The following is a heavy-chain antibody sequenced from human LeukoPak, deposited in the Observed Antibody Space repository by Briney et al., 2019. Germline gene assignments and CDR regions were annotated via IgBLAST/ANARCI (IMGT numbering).Heavy chain of an antibody. J-gene: IGHJ6*03. CDR2: IRYDGSNK. D-gene: IGHD1-1*01. V-gene: IGHV3-30*02. Sequence: RGSLRLSCAASGFTFSSYGMHWVRQAPGKGLEWVAFIRYDGSNKYYADSVKGRFTISRDNSKNTLYLQMNSLRAEDTAVYYCAKGGTDYYYYYMDVWGKGTTVTVSS. CDR1: GFTFSSYG. CDR3: AKGGTDYYYYYMDV.